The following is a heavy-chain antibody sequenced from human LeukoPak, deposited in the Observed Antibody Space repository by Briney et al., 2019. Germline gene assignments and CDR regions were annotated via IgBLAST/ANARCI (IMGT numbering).Heavy chain of an antibody. J-gene: IGHJ4*02. CDR3: VRDFTNIRGGGYFDN. CDR1: GFPFSSYV. CDR2: IWFDGGKI. V-gene: IGHV3-33*01. D-gene: IGHD2/OR15-2a*01. Sequence: PGRSLRLSCAASGFPFSSYVMHWLRQAPGKGLEWVAVIWFDGGKIYYADSVKGRFTISRDNSKNTLYLQMSSLRAEDTAVYHCVRDFTNIRGGGYFDNWGQGTLVTVSS.